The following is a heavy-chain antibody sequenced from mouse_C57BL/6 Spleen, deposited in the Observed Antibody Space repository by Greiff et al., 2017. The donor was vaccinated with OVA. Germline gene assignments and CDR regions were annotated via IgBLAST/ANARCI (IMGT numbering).Heavy chain of an antibody. D-gene: IGHD1-1*01. CDR1: GYAFTNYL. V-gene: IGHV1-54*01. Sequence: VQLQQSGAELVRPGTSVKVSCKASGYAFTNYLIEWVKQRPGQGLEWIGVINPGSGGTNYTEKFKGKATLTADKSSSTAYMQLSSLTSEDSAVYFCARSGNYYGSEAYWGQGTLVTVSA. CDR2: INPGSGGT. CDR3: ARSGNYYGSEAY. J-gene: IGHJ3*01.